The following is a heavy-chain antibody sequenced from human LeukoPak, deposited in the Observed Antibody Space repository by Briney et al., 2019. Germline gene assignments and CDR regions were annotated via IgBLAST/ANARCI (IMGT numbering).Heavy chain of an antibody. V-gene: IGHV3-23*01. D-gene: IGHD4/OR15-4a*01. CDR3: ANEVRPNDY. CDR1: GFTFDRHA. Sequence: GGSLRLSCAASGFTFDRHAMCWVRQAPGKGLEWVSSIDIGGGTTYSAVSVKGRFTISRDNSKNTLYLQMNSLRAEDTALYFCANEVRPNDYWGRGTLVTVSS. J-gene: IGHJ4*02. CDR2: IDIGGGTT.